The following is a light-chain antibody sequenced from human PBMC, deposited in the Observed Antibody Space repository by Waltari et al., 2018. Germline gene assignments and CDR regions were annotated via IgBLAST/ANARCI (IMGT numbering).Light chain of an antibody. CDR3: PQYNSAPYS. J-gene: IGKJ2*03. V-gene: IGKV1-12*01. Sequence: DIQMTQSPSSLSASVGDRVTITCRASQGISRWLAWYQQKPGKAPKLMIYKASSLQSGVPSMFSVSGSRTDFTPNISIMKLEEFATYYSPQYNSAPYSFGQVTKVEVK. CDR2: KAS. CDR1: QGISRW.